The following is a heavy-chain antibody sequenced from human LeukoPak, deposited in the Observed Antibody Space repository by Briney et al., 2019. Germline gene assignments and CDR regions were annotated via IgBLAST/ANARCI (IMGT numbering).Heavy chain of an antibody. V-gene: IGHV3-7*01. D-gene: IGHD6-25*01. Sequence: GGSLRLSCAASGFTFSSYWMSWVRQAPGKGLEWLANIGGDGRRKFYEDSVEGRFTISRDNAESSLYLQMNNLRVEDTAVYYCARDAGWRLLDYWGRGTQVTVSS. CDR2: IGGDGRRK. J-gene: IGHJ4*02. CDR3: ARDAGWRLLDY. CDR1: GFTFSSYW.